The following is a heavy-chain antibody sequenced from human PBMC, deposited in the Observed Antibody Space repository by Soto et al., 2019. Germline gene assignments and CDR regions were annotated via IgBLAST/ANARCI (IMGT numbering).Heavy chain of an antibody. CDR2: INPHGGGT. CDR3: AGTSCSSTPGPTTY. D-gene: IGHD2-2*01. V-gene: IGHV1-2*02. CDR1: GYPCTGYY. Sequence: QVQLLQSGAEVKKPGASVKVSCKTSGYPCTGYYIYWVRQAPGQGREWMGWINPHGGGTDSSQKFQGRVTMTRYTSISTAYMELSRLRTDDTAGDYWAGTSCSSTPGPTTYWGQGTLVTVSS. J-gene: IGHJ4*02.